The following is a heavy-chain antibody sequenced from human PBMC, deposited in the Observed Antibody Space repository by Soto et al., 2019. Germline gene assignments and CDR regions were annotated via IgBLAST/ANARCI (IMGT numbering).Heavy chain of an antibody. V-gene: IGHV4-34*01. CDR1: GGSFSGYY. D-gene: IGHD3-3*01. CDR3: ARGTSGWSGYYIRQYYMDV. J-gene: IGHJ6*03. CDR2: INHSGST. Sequence: SETLSLTCAVYGGSFSGYYWSWIRQPPGKGLEWIGEINHSGSTNYNPSLKSRVTISVDTSKNQFSLKLSSVTAADTAVYYCARGTSGWSGYYIRQYYMDVWGKGTTVTVSS.